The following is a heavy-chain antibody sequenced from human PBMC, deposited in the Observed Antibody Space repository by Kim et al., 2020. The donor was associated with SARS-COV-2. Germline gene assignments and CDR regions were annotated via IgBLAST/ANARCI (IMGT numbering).Heavy chain of an antibody. V-gene: IGHV4-39*07. D-gene: IGHD5-12*01. CDR3: AREYIEMATILPDY. J-gene: IGHJ4*02. Sequence: NPSLKSRVTISVDTSKNQFSLKLSSVTAADTAVYYCAREYIEMATILPDYWGQGTLVTVSS.